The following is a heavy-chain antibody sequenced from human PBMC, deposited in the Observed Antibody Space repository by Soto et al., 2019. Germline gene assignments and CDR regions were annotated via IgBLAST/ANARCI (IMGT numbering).Heavy chain of an antibody. CDR2: ISGSGGST. CDR3: AKPPEIAARRIGYYYYYYMDV. V-gene: IGHV3-23*01. D-gene: IGHD6-6*01. CDR1: GFTFSSYA. J-gene: IGHJ6*03. Sequence: GGSLRLSCAASGFTFSSYAMSWVRQAPGKGLEWVSAISGSGGSTYYADSVKGRFTISRDNSKNTLYLQMNSLRAEDTAVYYCAKPPEIAARRIGYYYYYYMDVWGKGTTVTVSS.